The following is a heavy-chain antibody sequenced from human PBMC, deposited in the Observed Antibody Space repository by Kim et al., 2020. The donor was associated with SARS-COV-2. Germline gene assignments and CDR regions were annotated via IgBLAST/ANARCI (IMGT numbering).Heavy chain of an antibody. D-gene: IGHD2-21*02. CDR3: AKDRPYGGNFRHFDY. V-gene: IGHV3-30*18. CDR2: ISYDGSNK. J-gene: IGHJ4*02. CDR1: GFTFSSYG. Sequence: GGSLRLSCAASGFTFSSYGMHWVRQAPGKGLEWVAVISYDGSNKYYADSVKGRFTISRDNSKNTLYLQMNSLRAEDTAVYYCAKDRPYGGNFRHFDYWGQGTLVTVSS.